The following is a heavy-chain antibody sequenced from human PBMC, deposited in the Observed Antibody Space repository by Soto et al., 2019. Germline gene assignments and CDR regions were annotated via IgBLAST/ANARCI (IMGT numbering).Heavy chain of an antibody. D-gene: IGHD6-6*01. CDR3: AKGLDSSSRSGLDY. CDR2: VSVSGGST. V-gene: IGHV3-23*01. CDR1: GFTFSSYV. J-gene: IGHJ4*02. Sequence: EVQLLESGGGLVQPGGSLRLSCAASGFTFSSYVMSWVRQAPGNGLEWVSGVSVSGGSTYYADSVKGRFTISKDNSKNTLYLQMNSLRAEDTAIYYCAKGLDSSSRSGLDYWGQGTLVTVSS.